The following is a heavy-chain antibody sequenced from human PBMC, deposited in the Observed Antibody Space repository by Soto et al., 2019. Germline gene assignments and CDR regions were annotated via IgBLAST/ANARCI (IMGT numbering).Heavy chain of an antibody. V-gene: IGHV3-13*04. CDR3: ARGGIRGVSWNWFET. J-gene: IGHJ5*02. CDR1: GFTFSSHD. CDR2: IDSAGDA. D-gene: IGHD3-10*01. Sequence: EVQLVESGGGLVQPGGSLRLSCAASGFTFSSHDMHWVRQAPGKGLEWVSGIDSAGDAKYPASVKGRFTISSENAKNSLYLQMNSLGAGNTAVYYCARGGIRGVSWNWFETWGQGTLVTVSS.